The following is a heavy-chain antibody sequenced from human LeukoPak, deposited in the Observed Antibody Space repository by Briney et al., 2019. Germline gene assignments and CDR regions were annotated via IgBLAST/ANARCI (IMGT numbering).Heavy chain of an antibody. CDR3: ARQSGIRFLEWLLSFDY. CDR1: GFTFSSYA. J-gene: IGHJ4*02. CDR2: ISYDGSNK. V-gene: IGHV3-30-3*01. D-gene: IGHD3-3*01. Sequence: PGRSLRLSCAASGFTFSSYAMHWVRQAPGKGLEWVAVISYDGSNKYYADSVKGRFTISRDNSKNTLYLQMNSLRAEDTAVYYCARQSGIRFLEWLLSFDYWGQGTLVTVSS.